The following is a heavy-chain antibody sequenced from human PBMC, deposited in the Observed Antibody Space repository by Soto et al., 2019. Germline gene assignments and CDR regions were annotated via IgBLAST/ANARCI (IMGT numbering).Heavy chain of an antibody. J-gene: IGHJ6*02. CDR3: ARATIAVAGNYYYGMDV. CDR2: INAGNGNT. D-gene: IGHD6-19*01. V-gene: IGHV1-3*01. CDR1: GYTFTSYA. Sequence: VASVKVSCKASGYTFTSYAMQWVRQAPGQRLEWMGWINAGNGNTKYSQKFQGRVTITRDTSASTAYMELSSLRSEDTAVYYCARATIAVAGNYYYGMDVWGQGTTVTVSS.